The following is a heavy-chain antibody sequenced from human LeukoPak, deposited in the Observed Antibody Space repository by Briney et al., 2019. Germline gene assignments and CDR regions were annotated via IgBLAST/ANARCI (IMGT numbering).Heavy chain of an antibody. Sequence: SETLSLTCIVSGGSISSYYWTWIRQPPGKGLEWIGYIYYSGSTYYNPSLKTRVTMSVDTSKNQLSLRLSSLTTADTAVYYCARGGQLWSFIDSWGQGTLVTVSS. CDR3: ARGGQLWSFIDS. D-gene: IGHD5-18*01. CDR2: IYYSGST. J-gene: IGHJ4*02. V-gene: IGHV4-59*01. CDR1: GGSISSYY.